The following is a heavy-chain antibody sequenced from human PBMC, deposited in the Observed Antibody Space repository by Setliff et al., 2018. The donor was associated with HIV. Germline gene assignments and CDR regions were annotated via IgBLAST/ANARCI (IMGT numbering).Heavy chain of an antibody. Sequence: GGSLRLSCAASGFTFDDYGMNWVRQAPGKGLEWVSGINWNGLSTGYADSVKGRFTISRDNAKNSLYLQMNTLRTEDTALYYCARAPPVSYSSGWIPSYYMDVWGKGTTVTVSS. CDR3: ARAPPVSYSSGWIPSYYMDV. CDR1: GFTFDDYG. J-gene: IGHJ6*03. CDR2: INWNGLST. V-gene: IGHV3-20*04. D-gene: IGHD6-19*01.